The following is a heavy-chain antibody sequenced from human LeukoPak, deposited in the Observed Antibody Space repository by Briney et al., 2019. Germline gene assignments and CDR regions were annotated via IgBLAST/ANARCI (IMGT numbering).Heavy chain of an antibody. CDR3: ARGAVAGTN. CDR1: GGSFSGYY. D-gene: IGHD6-19*01. CDR2: INHSGST. V-gene: IGHV4-34*01. Sequence: SETLSLTCAVYGGSFSGYYWSLIRQPPGKGLEWIGEINHSGSTNYNPSLKSRVTISVDTSKNQFSLKLSSVTAADTAVYYCARGAVAGTNWGQGTLVTVSS. J-gene: IGHJ4*02.